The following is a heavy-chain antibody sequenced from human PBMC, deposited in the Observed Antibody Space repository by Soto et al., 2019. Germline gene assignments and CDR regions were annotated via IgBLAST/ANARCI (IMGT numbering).Heavy chain of an antibody. Sequence: APVKVSCKASGYTFTSYAMHWVRQAPGQRLEWMGWINAGNGNTKYSQKFQGRVTITRDTSASTAYMELSSLRSEDTAVYYCACPKPYSSSWYYFVYWGQGLLVSVSP. CDR3: ACPKPYSSSWYYFVY. CDR2: INAGNGNT. D-gene: IGHD6-13*01. CDR1: GYTFTSYA. J-gene: IGHJ4*02. V-gene: IGHV1-3*01.